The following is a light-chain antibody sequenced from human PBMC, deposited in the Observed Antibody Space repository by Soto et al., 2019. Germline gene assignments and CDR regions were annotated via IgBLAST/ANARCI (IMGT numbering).Light chain of an antibody. CDR3: AAWDVSLNACV. CDR2: SNS. CDR1: SSNIGSNT. V-gene: IGLV1-44*01. Sequence: SVLSQPPSASGTPGQRVTISFSGSSSNIGSNTVNLYQQFPGAAPKLLIYSNSQRPSGVPDRFSGSKSGTSASLAISGLQSEDEADYYCAAWDVSLNACVFGTGTKVTVL. J-gene: IGLJ1*01.